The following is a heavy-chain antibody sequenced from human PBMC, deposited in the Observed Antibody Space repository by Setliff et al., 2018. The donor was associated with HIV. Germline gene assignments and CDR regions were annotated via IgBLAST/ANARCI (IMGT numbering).Heavy chain of an antibody. CDR3: ARDMGRPFDY. J-gene: IGHJ4*02. CDR1: GFTFSSYA. CDR2: ISSSGSTI. D-gene: IGHD3-10*01. Sequence: GESLRLSCAASGFTFSSYAMSWVRQAPGKGLEWVSYISSSGSTIYYADSVKGRFTISRDNAKNSLYLQMNSLRAEDTAVYYCARDMGRPFDYWGQGTLVTVSS. V-gene: IGHV3-48*03.